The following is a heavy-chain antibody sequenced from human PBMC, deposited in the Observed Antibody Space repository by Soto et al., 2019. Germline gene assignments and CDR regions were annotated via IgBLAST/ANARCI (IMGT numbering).Heavy chain of an antibody. CDR3: AREKWGSGSRWLDP. D-gene: IGHD6-19*01. V-gene: IGHV1-3*05. CDR1: GYTYISYS. Sequence: QVQVVQSGAEEKKPGASVKVSCKASGYTYISYSMHWVRQAPGQRLEWMGWINVGNGNTKYSQNFQGRVTINQDTFXRTAYMELSSLTSEDTAVYYCAREKWGSGSRWLDPWGQGTLVTVSS. CDR2: INVGNGNT. J-gene: IGHJ5*02.